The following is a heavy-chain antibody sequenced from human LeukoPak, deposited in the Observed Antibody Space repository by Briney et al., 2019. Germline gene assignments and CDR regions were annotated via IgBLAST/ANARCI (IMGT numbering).Heavy chain of an antibody. D-gene: IGHD3-22*01. J-gene: IGHJ4*02. Sequence: GGSLRLSCAASGFTFSSYSMNWVRQAPGKGLEWVSSISSSSSYIYYADSVKGRFTISRDNAKNSLYLQMNSLRAEDTAVYYCAREDDSSGYYGYFDYWGQGTLVTVSS. CDR2: ISSSSSYI. CDR1: GFTFSSYS. V-gene: IGHV3-21*01. CDR3: AREDDSSGYYGYFDY.